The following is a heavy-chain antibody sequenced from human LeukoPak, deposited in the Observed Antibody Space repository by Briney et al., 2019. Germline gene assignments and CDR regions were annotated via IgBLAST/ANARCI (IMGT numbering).Heavy chain of an antibody. CDR2: INHSGST. J-gene: IGHJ6*03. CDR3: ARGRQLLWFGTQGNYYYYMDV. CDR1: GGSFSGYY. V-gene: IGHV4-34*01. D-gene: IGHD3-10*01. Sequence: SETLSLTCAVYGGSFSGYYWSWIRQPPGKGLEWIGEINHSGSTNYNPSLKSRVAISLDTSKNQFSLKLSSVTAADTAVYYCARGRQLLWFGTQGNYYYYMDVWGEGTTVTVSS.